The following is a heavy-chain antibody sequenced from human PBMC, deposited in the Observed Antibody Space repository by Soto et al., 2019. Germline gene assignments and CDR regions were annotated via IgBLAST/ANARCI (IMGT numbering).Heavy chain of an antibody. V-gene: IGHV3-23*01. CDR2: IHGGGNSA. J-gene: IGHJ4*01. D-gene: IGHD4-17*01. CDR1: GFTFSGYA. CDR3: AKNRGRVTTSWNFDY. Sequence: EVQLLESGGYLVQPGRSLRLSCASSGFTFSGYAMSWVRQAPGKGLEWVSVIHGGGNSAYYADSVKGRFTISRANSKNNMYLQMSSLRGEETAVYYCAKNRGRVTTSWNFDYWGTGTLVTVSS.